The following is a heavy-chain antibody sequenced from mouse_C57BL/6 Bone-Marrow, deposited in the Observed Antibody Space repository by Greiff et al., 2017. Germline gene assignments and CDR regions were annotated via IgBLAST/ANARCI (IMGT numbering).Heavy chain of an antibody. Sequence: DVKLVESGGGLVKPGGSLKLSCAASGFTFSDYGMHWVRQAAEKGLEWVAYISSGSSTIYYADTVKGRFTISRDNAKNTLFLQMTSLRSEDTAMYYCASSYYGMDYWGQGTSVTVSS. CDR2: ISSGSSTI. CDR3: ASSYYGMDY. V-gene: IGHV5-17*01. CDR1: GFTFSDYG. J-gene: IGHJ4*01.